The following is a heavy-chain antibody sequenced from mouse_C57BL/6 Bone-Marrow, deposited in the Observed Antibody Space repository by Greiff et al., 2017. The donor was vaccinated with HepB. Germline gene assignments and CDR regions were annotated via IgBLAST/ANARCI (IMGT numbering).Heavy chain of an antibody. Sequence: VQLQQSGPELVKPGASVKISCKASGYTFTDYYMNWVKQSHGKSLEWIGDINPNNGGTSYNQKFKGKATLTVDKSSSTASMELRSLTSEDSAVYYCAGRRLFPSAYWGQGTPLTVSS. J-gene: IGHJ2*01. D-gene: IGHD6-1*01. CDR2: INPNNGGT. CDR1: GYTFTDYY. V-gene: IGHV1-26*01. CDR3: AGRRLFPSAY.